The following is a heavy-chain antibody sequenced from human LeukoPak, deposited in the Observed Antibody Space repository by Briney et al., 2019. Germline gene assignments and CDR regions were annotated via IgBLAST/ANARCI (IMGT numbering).Heavy chain of an antibody. CDR1: GFTFSSYA. Sequence: GGSLRLSCAASGFTFSSYAMNWVRQAPGKGLQWVSALSGSGGSTYYADSVKGRFTIFRDNSKNTMYLQMNSLRAEDTAVYYCANGSMGRGPDYWGQGTLVTVSS. D-gene: IGHD3-10*01. CDR2: LSGSGGST. J-gene: IGHJ4*02. CDR3: ANGSMGRGPDY. V-gene: IGHV3-23*01.